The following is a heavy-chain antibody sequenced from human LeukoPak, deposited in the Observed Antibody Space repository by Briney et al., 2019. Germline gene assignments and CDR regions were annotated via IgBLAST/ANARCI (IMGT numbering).Heavy chain of an antibody. D-gene: IGHD6-13*01. CDR3: ARSMTATDINYYYMDV. J-gene: IGHJ6*03. CDR1: GGSISSYY. V-gene: IGHV4-4*09. CDR2: IYTSGST. Sequence: SETLSLTCTVSGGSISSYYRSWIRQPPGKGLEWIVYIYTSGSTNYNPSLKSRVTISVDTSKNQFSLKLGSVTAADTAQYYCARSMTATDINYYYMDVWVKGTTVTVCS.